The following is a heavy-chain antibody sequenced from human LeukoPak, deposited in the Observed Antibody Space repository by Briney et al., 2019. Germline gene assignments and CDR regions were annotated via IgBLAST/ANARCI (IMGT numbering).Heavy chain of an antibody. V-gene: IGHV3-7*01. Sequence: GGSLRLSCAASGFIFTDYWMYWVRQAPGKGLEWVANIKQDGSEKYYVDSVKGRFTISRDNAKNSLYLQMNSLRAEDTAVYYCARDPYSSGWYPSPFDYWGQGTLVTVSS. CDR3: ARDPYSSGWYPSPFDY. J-gene: IGHJ4*02. D-gene: IGHD6-19*01. CDR2: IKQDGSEK. CDR1: GFIFTDYW.